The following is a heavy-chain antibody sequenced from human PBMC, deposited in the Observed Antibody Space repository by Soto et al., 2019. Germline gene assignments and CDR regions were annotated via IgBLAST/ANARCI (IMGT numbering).Heavy chain of an antibody. CDR1: GYTFTNYG. D-gene: IGHD3-10*01. Sequence: VQLEQSGAEVKKPGASVKVSCKTSGYTFTNYGISWVRQAPGQGLEWMGWISGYNGNTNHAQNLQGRVTMTTDTSTSTAYMELRSLRSDDTAVYYCARGVGSGSYYNQYNWFDPWGQGTLVTVSS. CDR2: ISGYNGNT. V-gene: IGHV1-18*01. J-gene: IGHJ5*02. CDR3: ARGVGSGSYYNQYNWFDP.